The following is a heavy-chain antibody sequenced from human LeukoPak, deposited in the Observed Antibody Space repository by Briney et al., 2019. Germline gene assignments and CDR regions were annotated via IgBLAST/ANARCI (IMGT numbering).Heavy chain of an antibody. CDR1: GYTFTSYA. CDR3: ARLDSSGYYPRFDFQH. J-gene: IGHJ1*01. D-gene: IGHD3-22*01. CDR2: INTNTGNP. V-gene: IGHV7-4-1*02. Sequence: ASVKVSCKASGYTFTSYAMNWVRQAPGQGLEWMGWINTNTGNPTYAQGFTGRFVFSLDTSVSTAYLQVSSLKAEDTAVYYCARLDSSGYYPRFDFQHWGQGTLVTVSS.